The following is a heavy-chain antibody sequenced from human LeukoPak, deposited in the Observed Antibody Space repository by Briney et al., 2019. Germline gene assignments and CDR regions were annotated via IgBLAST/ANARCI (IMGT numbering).Heavy chain of an antibody. CDR2: IIPILGMT. D-gene: IGHD3-22*01. J-gene: IGHJ6*02. Sequence: GASVKVSCKASGYTFTGYYMHWVRQAPGQGLEWVGRIIPILGMTTYAQKFQGRVTITADKSTSTAYMELSSLRSDDTAVYYCARTNYYDSSGYQGAGTYYYGMDVWGPGTTVTVSS. V-gene: IGHV1-69*02. CDR1: GYTFTGYY. CDR3: ARTNYYDSSGYQGAGTYYYGMDV.